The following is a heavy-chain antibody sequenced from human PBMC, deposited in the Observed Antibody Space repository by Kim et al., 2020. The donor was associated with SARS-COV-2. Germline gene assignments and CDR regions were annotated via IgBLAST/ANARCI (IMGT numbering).Heavy chain of an antibody. J-gene: IGHJ4*01. Sequence: YVDYVNGRCTISRDNAKNSLYLQMSSMRAEDTAVYYCVRDDSTGNMYLDFWGHGSVVTVSS. CDR3: VRDDSTGNMYLDF. D-gene: IGHD3-22*01. V-gene: IGHV3-7*01.